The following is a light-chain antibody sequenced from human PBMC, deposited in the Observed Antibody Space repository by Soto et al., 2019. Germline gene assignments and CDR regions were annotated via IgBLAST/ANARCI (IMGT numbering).Light chain of an antibody. Sequence: QSALTQPASVSGSPGQSITISCTGTSSDVGSHNLVSWYQQYPGKAPKLIIFEASKRPSGVSNRFSGSKSGSTASLTISGLQAEDETDYFCSLYSSNGSLIFGPGTKVTVL. V-gene: IGLV2-23*01. J-gene: IGLJ1*01. CDR2: EAS. CDR3: SLYSSNGSLI. CDR1: SSDVGSHNL.